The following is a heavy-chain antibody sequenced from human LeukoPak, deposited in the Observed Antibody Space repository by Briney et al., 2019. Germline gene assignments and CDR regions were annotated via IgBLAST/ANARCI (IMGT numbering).Heavy chain of an antibody. Sequence: SETLSLTCTVTGASISGHYLTWIRQPPGKGLEWIGYISHIGSNNYNPSLKSRVTISVDTSKNQFSLKLTSVTAADTAVYYCARDRISINALDMWGQGTMVTVSS. D-gene: IGHD1-14*01. CDR2: ISHIGSN. J-gene: IGHJ3*02. V-gene: IGHV4-59*11. CDR1: GASISGHY. CDR3: ARDRISINALDM.